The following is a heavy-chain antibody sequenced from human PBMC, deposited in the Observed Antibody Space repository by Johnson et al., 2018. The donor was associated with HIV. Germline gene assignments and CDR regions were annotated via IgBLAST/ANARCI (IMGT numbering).Heavy chain of an antibody. CDR2: IRSKTDGGTT. D-gene: IGHD1-7*01. Sequence: VQLVESGGGLVQPGGSLKLSCAASGFTFSGSAMHWVRQASGKGLEWVGRIRSKTDGGTTDYAAPVKGRFTISRDDSENTLYLQMNSLKTEDTAVYYCWIIGTTRHDAFDIWGRGTMVTVSS. CDR1: GFTFSGSA. V-gene: IGHV3-15*01. J-gene: IGHJ3*02. CDR3: WIIGTTRHDAFDI.